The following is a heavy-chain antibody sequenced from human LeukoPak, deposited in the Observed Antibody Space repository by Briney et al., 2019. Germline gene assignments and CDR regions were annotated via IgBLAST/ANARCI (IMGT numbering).Heavy chain of an antibody. CDR1: GGTFSSYA. J-gene: IGHJ4*02. CDR3: AKDPWGYCSTTSCYLDY. Sequence: ASVKVSCKASGGTFSSYAISWVRQAPGQGLEWMGGIIPIFGTANYAQKFQGRVTITADESTSTAYMELSSLRPEDTAVYYCAKDPWGYCSTTSCYLDYWGQGTLVTVSS. CDR2: IIPIFGTA. V-gene: IGHV1-69*13. D-gene: IGHD2-2*01.